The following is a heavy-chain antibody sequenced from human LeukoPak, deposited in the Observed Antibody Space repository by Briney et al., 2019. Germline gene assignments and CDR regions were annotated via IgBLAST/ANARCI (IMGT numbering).Heavy chain of an antibody. CDR3: ARRDQAIDY. D-gene: IGHD5-24*01. CDR1: DGSVSSVGYY. V-gene: IGHV4-39*01. J-gene: IGHJ4*02. CDR2: IYYSGTT. Sequence: SETLSLTCTVSDGSVSSVGYYWGWIRQPPGKGLEWIGSIYYSGTTYYNPSLASRVTIFVDTSKNQFSLRLSSVTAADTAVYYCARRDQAIDYWSQGTLVTVSS.